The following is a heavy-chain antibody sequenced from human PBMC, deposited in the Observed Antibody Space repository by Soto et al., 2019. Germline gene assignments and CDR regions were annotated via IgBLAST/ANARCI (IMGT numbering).Heavy chain of an antibody. Sequence: PGGSLRLSCAASGFTFSSYDMHWVRQATGKGLEWVSAIGTAGDTYYPGSVKGRFTISRENAKNSLYLQMNSLRAGDTAVYYCARAGSASCSGGSCYLYYYGMDVWGQGTTVTVS. CDR2: IGTAGDT. J-gene: IGHJ6*02. D-gene: IGHD2-15*01. V-gene: IGHV3-13*01. CDR3: ARAGSASCSGGSCYLYYYGMDV. CDR1: GFTFSSYD.